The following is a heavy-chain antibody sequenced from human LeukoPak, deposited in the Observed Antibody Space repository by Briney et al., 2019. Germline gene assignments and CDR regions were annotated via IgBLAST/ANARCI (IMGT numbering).Heavy chain of an antibody. V-gene: IGHV4-30-4*01. CDR1: GGSISSGDYY. CDR3: ARQWLGNYFDY. D-gene: IGHD6-19*01. CDR2: IYYSGST. J-gene: IGHJ4*02. Sequence: SETLSLTCTVSGGSISSGDYYWSWIRQPPGKGLEWIGYIYYSGSTYYNPSLKSRVTISVDTSKNQFSLKLSSVTAADTAVYYCARQWLGNYFDYWGQGTLVTVSS.